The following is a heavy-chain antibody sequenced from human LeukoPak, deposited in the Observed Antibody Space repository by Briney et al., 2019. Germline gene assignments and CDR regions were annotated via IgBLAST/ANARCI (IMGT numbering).Heavy chain of an antibody. V-gene: IGHV1-8*01. J-gene: IGHJ4*02. CDR3: ARGDYDFWSGYYKY. CDR1: GYTFTGYD. Sequence: ASVKVSCKTSGYTFTGYDINWVRQAAGQGFEWMGWMHPNSGDTGYAHNLQGRITITRDSSTATVFMELSSLRSEDTAVYYCARGDYDFWSGYYKYWGQGTLVTVSS. CDR2: MHPNSGDT. D-gene: IGHD3-3*01.